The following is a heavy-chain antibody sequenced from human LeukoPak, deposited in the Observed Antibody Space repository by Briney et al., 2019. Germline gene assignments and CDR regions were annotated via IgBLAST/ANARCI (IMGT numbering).Heavy chain of an antibody. CDR1: GFTFSDYW. D-gene: IGHD1-26*01. Sequence: GGSLRLSCAASGFTFSDYWMQWVRQVPGKGLVWVSRINTDGSDTICADFVKGRFTISRDNAKTTLYLQMISLRAENTSVYYCARDQSIAGPTTADYWGQGTLVTVSS. V-gene: IGHV3-74*01. CDR2: INTDGSDT. CDR3: ARDQSIAGPTTADY. J-gene: IGHJ4*02.